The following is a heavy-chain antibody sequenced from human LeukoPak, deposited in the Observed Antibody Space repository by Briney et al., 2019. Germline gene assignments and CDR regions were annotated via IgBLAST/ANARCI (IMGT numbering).Heavy chain of an antibody. J-gene: IGHJ4*02. CDR3: TCQSGWSGPAE. D-gene: IGHD6-19*01. Sequence: PSQTLSLTCTVSGGSISSGGYYWSWIRQPPGKGLEWIGYIYHSGSTYYNPSLKSRVTISVDKSKNHFSLELTSVTAADTAVYYCTCQSGWSGPAEWGQGTLVNVS. CDR1: GGSISSGGYY. CDR2: IYHSGST. V-gene: IGHV4-30-2*01.